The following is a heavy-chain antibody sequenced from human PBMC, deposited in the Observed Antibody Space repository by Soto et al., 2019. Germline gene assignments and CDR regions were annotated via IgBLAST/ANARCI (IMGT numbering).Heavy chain of an antibody. J-gene: IGHJ5*02. CDR3: ARVWSDDSRPACFDP. D-gene: IGHD3-3*01. Sequence: HPGGSLRLSCAASGFTFSSYVMSWVRQAPGKGLEWVSTISDSGGSTFYADSVKGRFTISRDNSRNMVFLQMNSLKAEDTALYFCARVWSDDSRPACFDPWGQGTLVTVSS. CDR1: GFTFSSYV. CDR2: ISDSGGST. V-gene: IGHV3-23*01.